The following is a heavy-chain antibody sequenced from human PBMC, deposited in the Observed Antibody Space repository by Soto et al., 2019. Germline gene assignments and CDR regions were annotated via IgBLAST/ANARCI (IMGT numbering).Heavy chain of an antibody. J-gene: IGHJ6*02. V-gene: IGHV3-23*01. D-gene: IGHD6-6*01. Sequence: EVQLLESGGGLVQPGGSLRLSCAASGFTFSSYAMSWVRQAPGKGLEWVSAISGSGGSTYYADSVKGRFTISRDNSKNTLYLQMNSLRAEDTAVYYCENAERSAARRPYYYYGMDVWGQGTTVTVSS. CDR1: GFTFSSYA. CDR2: ISGSGGST. CDR3: ENAERSAARRPYYYYGMDV.